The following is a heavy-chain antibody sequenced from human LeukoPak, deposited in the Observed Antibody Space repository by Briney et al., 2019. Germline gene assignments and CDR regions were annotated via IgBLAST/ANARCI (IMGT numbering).Heavy chain of an antibody. J-gene: IGHJ4*02. CDR2: ISSSSSYI. V-gene: IGHV3-21*05. CDR3: ARDPPAVAGYFDY. D-gene: IGHD6-19*01. Sequence: PGGSLRLSCAASGFTFSSYSMNWVRQAPGKGLEWVSYISSSSSYIYYADSVKGRFTISRDNAKNSLYLQMNSLRAEDTAVYYCARDPPAVAGYFDYWGQGTLVTVSS. CDR1: GFTFSSYS.